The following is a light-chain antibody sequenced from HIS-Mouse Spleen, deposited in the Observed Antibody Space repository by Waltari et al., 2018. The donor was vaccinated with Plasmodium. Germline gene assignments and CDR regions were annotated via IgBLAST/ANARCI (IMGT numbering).Light chain of an antibody. Sequence: DIHMTQSPSSLSASVGDRVTITCQASQDISNYLNWYQQKPGKAPKLLIYDASNLETVVPSRFSGSGSGTDFTFTISSLQPEDIATYYCQQYDNLPPLFTFGPGTKVDIK. CDR1: QDISNY. CDR2: DAS. V-gene: IGKV1-33*01. CDR3: QQYDNLPPLFT. J-gene: IGKJ3*01.